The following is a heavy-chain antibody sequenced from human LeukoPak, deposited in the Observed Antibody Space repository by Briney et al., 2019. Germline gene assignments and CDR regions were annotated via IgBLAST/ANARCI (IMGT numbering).Heavy chain of an antibody. CDR2: IRSKAYGGTT. CDR1: GFTFGDYA. V-gene: IGHV3-49*04. J-gene: IGHJ4*02. Sequence: GGSLRLSCTASGFTFGDYAMSWVRQAPGKGLEWVGFIRSKAYGGTTEYAASVKGRFTISRDDSKSIAYLQMNSLKTEDTAVYYCTRVFSDTAILAPSFDYWGQGTLVTVSS. D-gene: IGHD5-18*01. CDR3: TRVFSDTAILAPSFDY.